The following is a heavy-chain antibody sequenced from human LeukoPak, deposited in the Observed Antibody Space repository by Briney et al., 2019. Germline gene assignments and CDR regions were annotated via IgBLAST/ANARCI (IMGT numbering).Heavy chain of an antibody. Sequence: TSETLSLTCAVYGGSFSGYYWSWIRQPPGKGLEWIGEINHSGSTNYNPSLKSRVTISVDTSKNQFSLKLGSVTAADTAVYYCARHRMEWEISDWGQGTLVTVSS. CDR3: ARHRMEWEISD. J-gene: IGHJ4*02. CDR2: INHSGST. D-gene: IGHD3-3*01. CDR1: GGSFSGYY. V-gene: IGHV4-34*01.